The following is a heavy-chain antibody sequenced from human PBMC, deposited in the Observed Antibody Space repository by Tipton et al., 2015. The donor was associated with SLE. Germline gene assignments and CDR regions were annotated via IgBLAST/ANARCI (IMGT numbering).Heavy chain of an antibody. D-gene: IGHD3-10*01. CDR1: GGSISSGYY. J-gene: IGHJ5*02. CDR2: IYHSGST. V-gene: IGHV4-38-2*02. CDR3: ALGVRGALGWFDP. Sequence: TLSLTCTVSGGSISSGYYWGWIRQPPGKGLEWIGSIYHSGSTYYNPSLKSRVTISVDTSKNQFSLKLSSVTAADTAVYYCALGVRGALGWFDPWGQGTLVTVSS.